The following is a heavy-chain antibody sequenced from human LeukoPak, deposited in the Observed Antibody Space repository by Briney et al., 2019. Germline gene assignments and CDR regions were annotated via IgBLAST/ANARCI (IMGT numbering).Heavy chain of an antibody. CDR2: INPSGGST. V-gene: IGHV1-46*01. Sequence: ASVKVSCKASGYTFTSYYMHWVRQAPGQGLEWMGIINPSGGSTSYAQKLQGRVTMTTDTSTSTAYMELRSLRSDDTAVYYCAREGNYYDSSEDWFDPWGQGTLVTVSS. CDR3: AREGNYYDSSEDWFDP. CDR1: GYTFTSYY. J-gene: IGHJ5*02. D-gene: IGHD3-22*01.